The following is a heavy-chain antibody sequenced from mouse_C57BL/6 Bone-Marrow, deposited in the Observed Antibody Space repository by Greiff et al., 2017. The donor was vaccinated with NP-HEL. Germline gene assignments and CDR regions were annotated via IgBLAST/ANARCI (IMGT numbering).Heavy chain of an antibody. Sequence: EVMLVESGGGLVQPGGSLKLSCAASGFTFSDYYMYWVRQTPEKRLEWVAYISNGGGSTYYPDTVKGRVTISRDNAKNTLYLQMSRLKSEDTAMYYCARHGYFWYFDVWGTGTTVTVSS. CDR2: ISNGGGST. CDR3: ARHGYFWYFDV. V-gene: IGHV5-12*01. D-gene: IGHD2-3*01. CDR1: GFTFSDYY. J-gene: IGHJ1*03.